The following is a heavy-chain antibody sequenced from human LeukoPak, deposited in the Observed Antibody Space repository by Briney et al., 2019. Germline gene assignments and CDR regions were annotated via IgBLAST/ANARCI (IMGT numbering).Heavy chain of an antibody. V-gene: IGHV3-11*04. Sequence: GSLRLFCAGPGFNFSYYYLRWIRQASGEGVGLVSYISSSGSTIYYADSVKGRFTISRDNAKNSLYLQMNSLRDEDSAAYYCARVYLERLTAGYFDHWGQGTWVTVSP. CDR1: GFNFSYYY. J-gene: IGHJ4*02. CDR2: ISSSGSTI. CDR3: ARVYLERLTAGYFDH. D-gene: IGHD2-8*01.